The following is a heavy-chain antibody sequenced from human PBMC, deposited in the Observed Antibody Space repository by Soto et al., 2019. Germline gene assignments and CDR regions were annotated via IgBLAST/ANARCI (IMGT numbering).Heavy chain of an antibody. Sequence: GGSLRLSCAASGFTFSSYGMHWVRQAPGKGLEWVAVISYDGSNKYYADSVKGRFTISRDNSKNTLYLQMNSLRAEDTAVYYCANGRDGYPPHIWGQGTMVTVSS. CDR2: ISYDGSNK. V-gene: IGHV3-30*18. D-gene: IGHD5-12*01. CDR3: ANGRDGYPPHI. J-gene: IGHJ3*02. CDR1: GFTFSSYG.